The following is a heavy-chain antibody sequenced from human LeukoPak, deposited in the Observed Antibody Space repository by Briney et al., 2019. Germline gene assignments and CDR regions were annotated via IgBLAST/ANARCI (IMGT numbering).Heavy chain of an antibody. CDR1: GFTFSSYW. CDR3: ASFQPGITMIVVVP. CDR2: IKQDGSEK. V-gene: IGHV3-7*01. D-gene: IGHD3-22*01. Sequence: GGSLRLSCAASGFTFSSYWMSWVRQAPGKGLEWVANIKQDGSEKYYVDSVKGRFTISRDNAKNSLYLQMNSLRAEDTAVYYCASFQPGITMIVVVPWGQGTLVTVSS. J-gene: IGHJ5*02.